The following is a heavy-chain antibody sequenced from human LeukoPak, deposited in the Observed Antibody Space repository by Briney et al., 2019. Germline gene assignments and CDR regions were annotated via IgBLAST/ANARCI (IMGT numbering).Heavy chain of an antibody. J-gene: IGHJ5*02. Sequence: GGSLRLSCTASGFTFSNYAVHWVRQAPGKGLEWVAFIRYDGSNKYYADSVKGRFTISTDNSKNTLYLQMNSLRAEDTAVYYCAKGGYDFGDWFDPWGQGTLVTVSS. CDR1: GFTFSNYA. V-gene: IGHV3-30*02. CDR2: IRYDGSNK. D-gene: IGHD3-3*01. CDR3: AKGGYDFGDWFDP.